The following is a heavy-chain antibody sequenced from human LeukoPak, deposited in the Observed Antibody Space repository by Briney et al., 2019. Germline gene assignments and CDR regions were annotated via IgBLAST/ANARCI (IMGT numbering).Heavy chain of an antibody. CDR2: IRYDGSNK. V-gene: IGHV3-30*02. Sequence: GGSLRLSCAASGFTFSGYGMHWDRQAAGKGLGWVAFIRYDGSNKKYADSVKGRFTISRDNSKNTLYLQMNSLRAEDTAMYYCAKDRSSGWYPTPRYWGQGTLVTVSS. CDR1: GFTFSGYG. CDR3: AKDRSSGWYPTPRY. J-gene: IGHJ4*02. D-gene: IGHD6-19*01.